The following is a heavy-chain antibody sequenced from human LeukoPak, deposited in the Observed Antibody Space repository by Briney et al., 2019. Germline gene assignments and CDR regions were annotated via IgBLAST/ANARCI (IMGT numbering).Heavy chain of an antibody. CDR3: ARGEQLNYFAY. CDR2: ISSSGMTK. J-gene: IGHJ4*02. D-gene: IGHD1-26*01. CDR1: GFPFSSYE. V-gene: IGHV3-48*03. Sequence: PGGSLRLSCAASGFPFSSYEMNWVRQAPGKGLEWVSYISSSGMTKYYAVSVKGRFTMSRDNAKNSLYLQLNSLRAEDTAVYYCARGEQLNYFAYWGQGALVTVSS.